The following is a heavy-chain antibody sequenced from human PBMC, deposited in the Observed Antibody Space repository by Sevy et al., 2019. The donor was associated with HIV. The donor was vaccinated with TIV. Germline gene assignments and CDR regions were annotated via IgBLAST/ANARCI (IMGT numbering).Heavy chain of an antibody. V-gene: IGHV3-48*01. CDR3: ARPDLSGWYFDF. Sequence: GGSLRLSCVASGFTFSSYSMNWVRQAPGKGLEWVSYISSSSDSSRTLYYAVSVKGRFSISRDNAKNSVHLQMTSLRVEDTAVYYCARPDLSGWYFDFWGHGTLVTVSS. J-gene: IGHJ4*01. D-gene: IGHD6-19*01. CDR2: ISSSSDSSRTL. CDR1: GFTFSSYS.